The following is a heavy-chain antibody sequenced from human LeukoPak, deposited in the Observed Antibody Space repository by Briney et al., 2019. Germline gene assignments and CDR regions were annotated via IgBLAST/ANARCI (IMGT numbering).Heavy chain of an antibody. CDR1: GFTFSGSP. CDR2: IKSKTNNYAT. J-gene: IGHJ4*02. CDR3: ARSAAGLYY. V-gene: IGHV3-73*01. D-gene: IGHD6-13*01. Sequence: GGSLRLSCADSGFTFSGSPVHWVRQASGKGLEWVGRIKSKTNNYATAYAASVKGRFTIFRDDSQNTAYLQMNSLRAEDTAVYYCARSAAGLYYWGQGTLVTVSS.